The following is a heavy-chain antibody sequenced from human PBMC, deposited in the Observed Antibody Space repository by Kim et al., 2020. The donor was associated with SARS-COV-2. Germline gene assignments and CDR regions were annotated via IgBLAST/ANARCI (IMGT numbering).Heavy chain of an antibody. CDR3: ARDRPNPYYYYGMDV. CDR2: IYYSGST. V-gene: IGHV4-31*03. J-gene: IGHJ6*02. CDR1: GGSISSGGYY. Sequence: SETLSLTCTVSGGSISSGGYYCSWIRQHPGKGLEWIGYIYYSGSTYYNPSLKSRVTISVDTSKNQFSLKLSSVTAAATAVYYCARDRPNPYYYYGMDVWGQGATVTVS.